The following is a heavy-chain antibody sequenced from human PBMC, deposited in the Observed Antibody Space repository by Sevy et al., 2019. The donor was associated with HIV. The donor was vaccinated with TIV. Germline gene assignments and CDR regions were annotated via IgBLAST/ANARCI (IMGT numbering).Heavy chain of an antibody. J-gene: IGHJ4*02. Sequence: GGSLRLSCAASGFTFNNYAMSWVRQPPGKGLEWVSGLIENGVDTYYSDSVRGRFTISRDNSKNTLYLQMNSLRAEDTAIYYCVKDYMFAADWAPDSWGQGTLLTVSS. V-gene: IGHV3-23*01. CDR3: VKDYMFAADWAPDS. D-gene: IGHD3-10*02. CDR2: LIENGVDT. CDR1: GFTFNNYA.